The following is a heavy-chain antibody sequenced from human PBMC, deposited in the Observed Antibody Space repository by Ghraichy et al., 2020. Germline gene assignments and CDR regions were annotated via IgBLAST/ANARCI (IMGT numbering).Heavy chain of an antibody. CDR2: INHSGST. CDR1: GGSFSGYY. J-gene: IGHJ6*03. Sequence: SQTLSLTCAVYGGSFSGYYWSWIRQPPGKGLEWIGEINHSGSTNYNPSLKSRVTISVDTSKNQFSLKLSSVTAADTAVYYCAREYSRPSYYYYYMDVWGKGTTVTVSS. D-gene: IGHD6-6*01. V-gene: IGHV4-34*01. CDR3: AREYSRPSYYYYYMDV.